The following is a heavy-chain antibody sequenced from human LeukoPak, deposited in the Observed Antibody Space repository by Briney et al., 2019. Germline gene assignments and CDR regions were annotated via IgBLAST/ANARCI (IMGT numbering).Heavy chain of an antibody. V-gene: IGHV1-8*01. Sequence: ASVKVSCKASGYTFTSYDINWVRQATGQGLEWMGWMNPNSGNTGYAQKFQGRVTMTRNTSISTAYMELSSLRSEDTAVYYCARYPYDSSGYDWVGDYRGQGTLVTVSS. CDR1: GYTFTSYD. CDR3: ARYPYDSSGYDWVGDY. J-gene: IGHJ4*02. CDR2: MNPNSGNT. D-gene: IGHD3-22*01.